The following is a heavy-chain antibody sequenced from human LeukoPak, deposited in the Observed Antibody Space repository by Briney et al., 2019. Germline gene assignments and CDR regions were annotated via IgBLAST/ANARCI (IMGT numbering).Heavy chain of an antibody. CDR2: IIPILGIA. J-gene: IGHJ4*02. CDR3: AIFSPSPMDNFDY. D-gene: IGHD2-2*03. CDR1: GGTFSSYA. V-gene: IGHV1-69*04. Sequence: GASVKVSCKASGGTFSSYAISWVRQAPGQGLEWMGRIIPILGIANYAQKFQGRVTITADKSTSTAYMELSSLRSEDTAVYYCAIFSPSPMDNFDYWGQGTLVTVSS.